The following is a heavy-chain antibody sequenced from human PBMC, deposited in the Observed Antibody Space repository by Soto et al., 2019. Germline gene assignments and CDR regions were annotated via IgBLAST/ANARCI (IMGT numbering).Heavy chain of an antibody. CDR3: ARVRFIVASDY. CDR1: GGSFSGYY. V-gene: IGHV4-34*01. Sequence: SETLSLTCAVYGGSFSGYYWSWIRQPPGKGLEWIGEINHSGSTNYNPSLKSRVTISVDTSKNQFSLKLSSVTAADTAVYYCARVRFIVASDYWGQGTLVTVSS. CDR2: INHSGST. J-gene: IGHJ4*02. D-gene: IGHD2-15*01.